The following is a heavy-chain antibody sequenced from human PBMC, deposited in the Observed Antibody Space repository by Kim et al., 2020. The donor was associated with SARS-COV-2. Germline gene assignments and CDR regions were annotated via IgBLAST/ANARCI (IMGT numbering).Heavy chain of an antibody. J-gene: IGHJ4*02. CDR3: ARGGYYYDSSGYYPERHVFDY. CDR2: ISAYNGNT. V-gene: IGHV1-18*01. CDR1: GYTFTSYG. Sequence: ASVKVSCKASGYTFTSYGISWVRQAPGQGLEWMGWISAYNGNTNYAQKLQGRVTMTTDTSTSTAYMELRSLRSDDTAVYYCARGGYYYDSSGYYPERHVFDYWGQGTLVTVSS. D-gene: IGHD3-22*01.